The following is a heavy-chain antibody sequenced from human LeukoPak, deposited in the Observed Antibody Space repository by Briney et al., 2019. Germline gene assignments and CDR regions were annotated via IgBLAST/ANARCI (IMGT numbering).Heavy chain of an antibody. CDR3: ARDRGYCSSTSCYTRGTPDY. CDR2: ISGSGGST. D-gene: IGHD2-2*02. V-gene: IGHV3-23*01. Sequence: GGSLRLSCAASGFTFSSYAMSWVRQAPGKGLEWVSAISGSGGSTYYADSVKGRFTISRDNSKNTLYLQMNSLRAEDTAVYYCARDRGYCSSTSCYTRGTPDYWGQGTLVTVSS. CDR1: GFTFSSYA. J-gene: IGHJ4*02.